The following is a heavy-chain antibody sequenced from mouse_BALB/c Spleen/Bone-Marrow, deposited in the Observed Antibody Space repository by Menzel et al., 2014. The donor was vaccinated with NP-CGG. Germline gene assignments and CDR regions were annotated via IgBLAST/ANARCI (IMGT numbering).Heavy chain of an antibody. CDR1: GYSFTGYT. V-gene: IGHV1-18*01. D-gene: IGHD1-1*01. CDR2: INPYNGGT. Sequence: VQLQQPGPELVKPGASMKISCKASGYSFTGYTMNWVKQSHGKNLEWIGLINPYNGGTSYNRKFMGKATLTVDKSSSTAYMELLSLTSEDSAVYYCARWDYYGYAMDYWGQGTSVTVSS. CDR3: ARWDYYGYAMDY. J-gene: IGHJ4*01.